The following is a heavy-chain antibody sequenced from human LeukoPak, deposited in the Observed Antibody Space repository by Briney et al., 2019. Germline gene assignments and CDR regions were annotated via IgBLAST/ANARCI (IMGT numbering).Heavy chain of an antibody. V-gene: IGHV3-30*03. CDR2: ISYDGSNK. CDR3: ARDRSSFISSCPGDY. J-gene: IGHJ4*02. CDR1: GFTFSSYG. D-gene: IGHD6-13*01. Sequence: PGGSLRLSCAASGFTFSSYGMHWVRQAPGKGLEWVAVISYDGSNKYYADSVKGRFTISRDNSKNTLYLQMNNLRAEDTAVYYCARDRSSFISSCPGDYWGQGTLVTVSS.